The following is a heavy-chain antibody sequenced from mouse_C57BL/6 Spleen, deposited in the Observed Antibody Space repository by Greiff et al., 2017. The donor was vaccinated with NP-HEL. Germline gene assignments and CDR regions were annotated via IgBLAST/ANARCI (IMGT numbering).Heavy chain of an antibody. CDR3: ARSNYGGAMDY. J-gene: IGHJ4*01. CDR2: ISSGSSTI. Sequence: EVHLVESGGGLVKPGGSLKLSCAASGFTFSDYGMHWVRQAPEKGLEWVAYISSGSSTIYYADTVKGRFTISRDNAKNTLFLQMTSLRSEDTAMYYCARSNYGGAMDYWGQGTSVTVSS. D-gene: IGHD2-5*01. CDR1: GFTFSDYG. V-gene: IGHV5-17*01.